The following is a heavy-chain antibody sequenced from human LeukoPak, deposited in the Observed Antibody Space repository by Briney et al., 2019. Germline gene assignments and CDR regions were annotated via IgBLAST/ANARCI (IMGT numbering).Heavy chain of an antibody. CDR1: GFTVNSYS. V-gene: IGHV3-21*01. D-gene: IGHD5-18*01. CDR2: ISSSSSSI. Sequence: PGGSLRLSCAASGFTVNSYSMNWVRQAPGKGLEWVSSISSSSSSIYDADLVKGRFTISRDNAKNSLYLQMNSLRAEDTAVYYCARASGDIVETATMGSYWGQGTLVTVSS. CDR3: ARASGDIVETATMGSY. J-gene: IGHJ4*02.